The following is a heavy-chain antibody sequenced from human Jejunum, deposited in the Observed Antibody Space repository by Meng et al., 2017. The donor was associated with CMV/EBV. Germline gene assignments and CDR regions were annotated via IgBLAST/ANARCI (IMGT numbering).Heavy chain of an antibody. CDR2: ISSSSSYI. CDR1: GFAFSSSS. D-gene: IGHD3-22*01. V-gene: IGHV3-21*01. J-gene: IGHJ4*02. Sequence: ASSGFAFSSSSMTWFRQAPGRGLVWVSSISSSSSYISYADSVKGRFTISRDNAKNSLYLQMNSLRAEDTAVYYCARDDGKGYYGTDYWGQGTLVTVSS. CDR3: ARDDGKGYYGTDY.